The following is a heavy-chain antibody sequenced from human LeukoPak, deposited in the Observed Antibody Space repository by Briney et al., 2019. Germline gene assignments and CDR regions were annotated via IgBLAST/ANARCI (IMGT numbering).Heavy chain of an antibody. CDR2: IRQDGSEK. Sequence: GGSLRLSCAASGFTFSSYWMSWVRQAPGKGLEWVANIRQDGSEKNYVDSVKGRFTISRDNAKNSLYLQMNSLRVEDTAVYYCARESGELDAFDIWGQGTMVTVSS. J-gene: IGHJ3*02. CDR1: GFTFSSYW. V-gene: IGHV3-7*03. D-gene: IGHD3-10*01. CDR3: ARESGELDAFDI.